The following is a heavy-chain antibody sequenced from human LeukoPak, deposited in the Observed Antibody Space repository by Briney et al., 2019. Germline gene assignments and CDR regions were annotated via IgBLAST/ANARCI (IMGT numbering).Heavy chain of an antibody. Sequence: GGSLRLSCAASGFSFSDYYMSWIRQAPGKGLEWVSYISSSGSTMYYADSVKGRFTISRDNAKNSLYLQMNSLRAEDTAVYYCARSWAKDYPDGLDIWGQGTMVTVSS. J-gene: IGHJ3*02. CDR1: GFSFSDYY. CDR3: ARSWAKDYPDGLDI. CDR2: ISSSGSTM. D-gene: IGHD4-11*01. V-gene: IGHV3-11*01.